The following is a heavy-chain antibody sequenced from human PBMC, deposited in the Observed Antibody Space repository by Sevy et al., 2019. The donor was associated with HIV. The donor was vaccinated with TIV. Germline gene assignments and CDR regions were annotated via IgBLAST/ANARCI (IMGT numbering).Heavy chain of an antibody. Sequence: GGSLRPSCAASGFTFSNFEMNWVRQAPGKGLEWISYITSSGSTIYYADSVQGRFTISRDNAKNSLFLQMNSLRAEDTAVYYCARATYYYDSSGPYYFDYWGQGTLVTVSS. CDR3: ARATYYYDSSGPYYFDY. J-gene: IGHJ4*02. V-gene: IGHV3-48*03. D-gene: IGHD3-22*01. CDR2: ITSSGSTI. CDR1: GFTFSNFE.